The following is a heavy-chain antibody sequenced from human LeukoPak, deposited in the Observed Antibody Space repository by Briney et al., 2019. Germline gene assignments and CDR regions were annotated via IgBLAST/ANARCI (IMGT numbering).Heavy chain of an antibody. J-gene: IGHJ3*02. CDR2: ITAGGSGI. D-gene: IGHD3-22*01. CDR3: AREKDYYDSSGYPRGDAFDI. CDR1: GFTFSSYE. V-gene: IGHV3-48*03. Sequence: GGSLRLSCAASGFTFSSYEMNWVRQAPGKGLEWVSYITAGGSGINYADSVKGRFTISRENAKNSLYLQMNSLRAEDTAVYYCAREKDYYDSSGYPRGDAFDIWGHGTTVTVST.